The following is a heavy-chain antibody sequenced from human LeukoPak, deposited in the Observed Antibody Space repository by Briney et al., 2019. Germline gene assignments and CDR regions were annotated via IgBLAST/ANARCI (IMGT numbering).Heavy chain of an antibody. J-gene: IGHJ4*02. D-gene: IGHD5-18*01. CDR3: AKGDRGYSYGLNY. V-gene: IGHV3-30*18. CDR1: GFTFSSYG. Sequence: GGSLRLSCAASGFTFSSYGTHWVRQAPGKGLEWVAVISYDGSNKYYADSVKGRFTISRDNSKNTLYLQMNSLRAEDTAVYYCAKGDRGYSYGLNYWGQGALVTVSS. CDR2: ISYDGSNK.